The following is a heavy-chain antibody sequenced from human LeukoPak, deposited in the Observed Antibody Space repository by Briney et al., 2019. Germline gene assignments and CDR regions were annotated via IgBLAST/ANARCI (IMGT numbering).Heavy chain of an antibody. Sequence: SETLSLTCAVYGGSFSGYYWSWIRQPPGKGLEWIGEINHSGSTNYNPSLKSRVTMSVDTSKNQFSLKLSSVTAADTAVYYCARDGLWFGEVDAFDIWGQGTMVTVSS. V-gene: IGHV4-34*01. CDR2: INHSGST. J-gene: IGHJ3*02. D-gene: IGHD3-10*01. CDR3: ARDGLWFGEVDAFDI. CDR1: GGSFSGYY.